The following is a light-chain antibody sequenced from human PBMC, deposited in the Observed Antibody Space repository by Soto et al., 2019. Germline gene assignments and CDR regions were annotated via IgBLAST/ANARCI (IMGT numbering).Light chain of an antibody. Sequence: DIVLTQSKGTLSLSPGEEATLSCRASQTVTSNYLVWYQQRPGQAPRLLIYGASARATGIPDRFSGSGSGRDFTLTISRLEPADFAVYYCQQYGTSPITFGQGTRLEI. V-gene: IGKV3-20*01. CDR2: GAS. CDR3: QQYGTSPIT. CDR1: QTVTSNY. J-gene: IGKJ5*01.